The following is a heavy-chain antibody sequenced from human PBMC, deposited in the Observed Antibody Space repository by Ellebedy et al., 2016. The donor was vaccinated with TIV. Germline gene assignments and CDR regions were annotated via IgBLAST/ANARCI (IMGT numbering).Heavy chain of an antibody. D-gene: IGHD6-13*01. J-gene: IGHJ4*02. CDR3: ASWSRAAALDY. Sequence: GGSLRLSCAASGFTFSSYAMHWVRQAPGKGLEWVAVISYDGSNKYYADSVKGRFTISRDNSKNTLYLQMNSLRAEDTAVYYCASWSRAAALDYWGQGTLVTVSS. CDR2: ISYDGSNK. V-gene: IGHV3-30-3*01. CDR1: GFTFSSYA.